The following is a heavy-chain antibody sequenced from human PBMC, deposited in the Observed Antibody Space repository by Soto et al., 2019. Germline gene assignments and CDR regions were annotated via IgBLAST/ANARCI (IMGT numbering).Heavy chain of an antibody. D-gene: IGHD6-13*01. Sequence: QVQLQESGPGLVKPSQTLSLTPTVSGGSISSGGYYWSWIRQHPGQGLEWIGYIYSSGSTYYNPSLKSRVTISGDTSKNQFSLKLSSVTAADTAVDDCARSFGVAAAGPFDYWGQGTLVTVSS. CDR1: GGSISSGGYY. V-gene: IGHV4-31*03. J-gene: IGHJ4*02. CDR3: ARSFGVAAAGPFDY. CDR2: IYSSGST.